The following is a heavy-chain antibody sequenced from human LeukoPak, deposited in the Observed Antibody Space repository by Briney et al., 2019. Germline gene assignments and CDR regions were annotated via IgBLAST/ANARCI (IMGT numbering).Heavy chain of an antibody. CDR1: GFTFSSYA. Sequence: GGSLRLSCAASGFTFSSYAMHWVRQAPGKGLEWVAVISYDGSNKYYADSVKGRFTISRDNSKNTLYLQMNSLRAEDTAVYYCARDGARLEPHYGMDAWGQGTTVTVSS. V-gene: IGHV3-30-3*01. CDR3: ARDGARLEPHYGMDA. J-gene: IGHJ6*02. CDR2: ISYDGSNK. D-gene: IGHD1-1*01.